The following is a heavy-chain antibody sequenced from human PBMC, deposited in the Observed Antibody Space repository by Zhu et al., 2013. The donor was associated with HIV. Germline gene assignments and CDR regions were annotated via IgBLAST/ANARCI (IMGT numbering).Heavy chain of an antibody. CDR2: ISAYNGNT. V-gene: IGHV1-18*01. J-gene: IGHJ2*01. CDR3: ARVSPVWGRWRGPGVLRSS. Sequence: QVQLVQSGAEVKKPGASVKVSCKASGYTFTSYGISWVRQAPGQGLEWMGWISAYNGNTNYAQKLQGRVTMTTDTSTSTAYMELRGLRSDDTAVYYCARVSPVWGRWRGPGVLRSSWGRGTRGHCLL. D-gene: IGHD3-16*01. CDR1: GYTFTSYG.